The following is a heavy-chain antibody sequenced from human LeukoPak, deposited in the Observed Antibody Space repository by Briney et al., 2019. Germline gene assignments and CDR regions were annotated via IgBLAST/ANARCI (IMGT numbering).Heavy chain of an antibody. Sequence: GGSLRLSCAASGFTVSSNYMSWVRQAPGKGLEWVSVIYSGGSTFYADSVKGRFTISRDNSKNTLYPQMNSLRAEDTAVYYCARDRYDFWSGDIYYFDYWGQGTLVTVSS. V-gene: IGHV3-53*01. CDR1: GFTVSSNY. J-gene: IGHJ4*02. CDR3: ARDRYDFWSGDIYYFDY. CDR2: IYSGGST. D-gene: IGHD3-3*01.